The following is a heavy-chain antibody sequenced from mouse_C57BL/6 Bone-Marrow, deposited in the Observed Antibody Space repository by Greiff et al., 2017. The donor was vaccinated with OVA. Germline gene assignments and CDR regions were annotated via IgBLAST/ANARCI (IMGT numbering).Heavy chain of an antibody. CDR2: ISNLAYSI. CDR3: ARGRIYYGNYWYFDV. D-gene: IGHD2-1*01. J-gene: IGHJ1*03. V-gene: IGHV5-15*01. Sequence: DVKLVESGGGLVQPGGSLKLSCAASGFTFSDYGMAWVRQAPRKGPEWVAFISNLAYSIYYADTVTGRFTISRENAKNTLYLEMSSLRSEDTAMYYGARGRIYYGNYWYFDVWGTGTTVTVSS. CDR1: GFTFSDYG.